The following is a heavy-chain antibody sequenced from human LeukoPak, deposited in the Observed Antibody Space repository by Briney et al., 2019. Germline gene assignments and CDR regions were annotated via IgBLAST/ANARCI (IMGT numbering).Heavy chain of an antibody. J-gene: IGHJ4*02. V-gene: IGHV4-59*01. CDR3: ARDGSGYSYGLDY. D-gene: IGHD5-18*01. CDR2: IYYSGST. Sequence: SETLSLTCTVSGGSINSYYRSWIRQPPGKGLEWIAYIYYSGSTNYNPSLKSRVTISVDTAKNQFSLKLSSVTAADTAVYYCARDGSGYSYGLDYWGQGTLVTVSS. CDR1: GGSINSYY.